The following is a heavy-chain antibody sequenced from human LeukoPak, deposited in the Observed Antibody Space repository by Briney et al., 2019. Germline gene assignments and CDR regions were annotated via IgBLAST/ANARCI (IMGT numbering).Heavy chain of an antibody. J-gene: IGHJ6*03. CDR2: ISAYNGNT. Sequence: VASVKVSCKASGYTFTGYYIHWVRQAPEQGREWMGWISAYNGNTNYAQKLQGRVTMTTDTSTSTAYMELRSLRSDDTAVYYCAREVSSSWWADYYYYMDVWGKGTTVTVSS. CDR1: GYTFTGYY. V-gene: IGHV1-18*04. CDR3: AREVSSSWWADYYYYMDV. D-gene: IGHD6-13*01.